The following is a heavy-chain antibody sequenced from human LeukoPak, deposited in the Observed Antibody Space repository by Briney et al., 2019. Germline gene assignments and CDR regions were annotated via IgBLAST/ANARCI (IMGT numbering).Heavy chain of an antibody. J-gene: IGHJ4*02. CDR1: GFTFSDHY. D-gene: IGHD1-26*01. CDR3: AREWDSGSYYLGYFDY. CDR2: IRNKANSYTT. V-gene: IGHV3-72*01. Sequence: GGSLRLSCAASGFTFSDHYMDWVRQAPGKGLEWAGRIRNKANSYTTEYAASVKGRFTISRDDSKNSLYLQMNSPKCEDTAVYYCAREWDSGSYYLGYFDYWGQGTLVTVSS.